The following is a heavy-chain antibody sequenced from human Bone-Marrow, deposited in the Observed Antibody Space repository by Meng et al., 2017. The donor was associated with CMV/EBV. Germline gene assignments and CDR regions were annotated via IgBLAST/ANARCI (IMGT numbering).Heavy chain of an antibody. V-gene: IGHV4-61*01. D-gene: IGHD6-19*01. J-gene: IGHJ6*02. Sequence: SETLSLTCTVSGGSISSSSYYWSWIRQPPGKGLEWIGYIYYSGSTNYNPSLKSRVTISVDTSKNQFSLKLSSVTAADTAVYYCARVTTSSGWYGMDVWGQGTTVTVSS. CDR3: ARVTTSSGWYGMDV. CDR1: GGSISSSSYY. CDR2: IYYSGST.